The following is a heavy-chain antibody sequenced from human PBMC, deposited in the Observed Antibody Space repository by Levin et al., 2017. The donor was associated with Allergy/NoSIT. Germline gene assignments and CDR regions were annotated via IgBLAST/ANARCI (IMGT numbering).Heavy chain of an antibody. D-gene: IGHD2-2*01. J-gene: IGHJ6*02. CDR2: ISADNGNT. CDR1: GYTFTSYG. Sequence: GESLKISCKASGYTFTSYGISWVRQAPGQGLEWMGWISADNGNTNYAQKLQGRVTMTTDTSTSTAYMELRSLRSDDTAVYYCARDPRYCSSTSCSQGYQYFGMDVWGQGTTVTVSS. V-gene: IGHV1-18*01. CDR3: ARDPRYCSSTSCSQGYQYFGMDV.